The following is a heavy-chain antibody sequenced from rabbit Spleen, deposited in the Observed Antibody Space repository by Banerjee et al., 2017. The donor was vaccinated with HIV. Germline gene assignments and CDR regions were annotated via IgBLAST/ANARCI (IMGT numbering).Heavy chain of an antibody. V-gene: IGHV1S40*01. CDR3: AGVNDYGNVDL. Sequence: QSLEESGGDLVKPGASLTLSCKASGFTLSSYWMYWVRQAPGKGLEWIARIYTGDGRTYYASWAKGRFTISKTSSTTVTLQMTSLTAADTATYFCAGVNDYGNVDLWGQGTLVTVS. CDR2: IYTGDGRT. CDR1: GFTLSSYW. J-gene: IGHJ3*01. D-gene: IGHD2-1*01.